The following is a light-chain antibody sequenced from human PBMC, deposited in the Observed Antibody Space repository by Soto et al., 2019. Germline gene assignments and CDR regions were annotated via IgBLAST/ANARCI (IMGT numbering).Light chain of an antibody. CDR3: QQYETFSGT. J-gene: IGKJ1*01. V-gene: IGKV1-5*01. Sequence: DIQMTQSPSSLSASVGDRVTITCRASQSISHYLAWYQQKPGKAPKLLIYDASSLEGGIPSRFSGSGSGTKFTLTISSLQPADFATYYCQQYETFSGTFGPGTKVEI. CDR2: DAS. CDR1: QSISHY.